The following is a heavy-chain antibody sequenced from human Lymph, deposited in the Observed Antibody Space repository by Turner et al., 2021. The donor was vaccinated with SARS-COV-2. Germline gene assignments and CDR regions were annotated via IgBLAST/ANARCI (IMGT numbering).Heavy chain of an antibody. CDR2: IYSGGST. Sequence: EVQLVESGGGLIQPGGSLRLSCAASVFTVSSNYMTWVRQAPGKGLEWVSVIYSGGSTYYADSVKGRFTISRDNSKNTLYLQMNSLRAEDTAVYYCARVLPYGDYFDYWGQGTLVTVSS. D-gene: IGHD4-17*01. CDR1: VFTVSSNY. V-gene: IGHV3-53*01. J-gene: IGHJ4*02. CDR3: ARVLPYGDYFDY.